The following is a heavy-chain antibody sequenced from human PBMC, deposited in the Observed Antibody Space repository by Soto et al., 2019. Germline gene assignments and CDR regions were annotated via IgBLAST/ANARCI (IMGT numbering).Heavy chain of an antibody. CDR1: GGSLTGYY. Sequence: QVQLQQWGAGLLKPSETLSLTCTVNGGSLTGYYWSWIRQPPGKGLEWIGEVKDGGSTNYSPSLRGRVPIPADTSKNHFSLRLTSVTAADTAVYFCARGQEGIVATHWDQGALVTVSS. J-gene: IGHJ4*02. CDR2: VKDGGST. CDR3: ARGQEGIVATH. D-gene: IGHD5-12*01. V-gene: IGHV4-34*01.